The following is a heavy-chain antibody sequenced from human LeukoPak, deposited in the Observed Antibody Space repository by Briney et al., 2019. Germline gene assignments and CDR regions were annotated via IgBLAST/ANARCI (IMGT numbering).Heavy chain of an antibody. D-gene: IGHD5-24*01. V-gene: IGHV4-59*01. Sequence: SETLSLTCTVSGGFISDYYWTWIRQPPGKGLEWIGYIYYSGSTNYNPSLKSRVTISVDTSKNQFSLKVTSVTAADTAVYYCARLERRDGFDYWGQGTLVTVSS. CDR3: ARLERRDGFDY. CDR2: IYYSGST. CDR1: GGFISDYY. J-gene: IGHJ4*02.